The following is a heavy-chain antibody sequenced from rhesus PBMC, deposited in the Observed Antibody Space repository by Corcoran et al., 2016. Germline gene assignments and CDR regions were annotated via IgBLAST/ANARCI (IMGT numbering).Heavy chain of an antibody. V-gene: IGHV4S11*01. J-gene: IGHJ5-1*01. D-gene: IGHD6-31*01. CDR2: IGGSSGST. CDR1: GGSISSSY. CDR3: SYSSGWYRFDV. Sequence: QVQLQQWGEGLVKPSETLSLTCAVSGGSISSSYWSWIRQAPGKGLEWIGYIGGSSGSTSSNPYLKSRVTLSVDTSKNQLSLKLSSVTAADAAVYYCSYSSGWYRFDVWGPGVLVTVSS.